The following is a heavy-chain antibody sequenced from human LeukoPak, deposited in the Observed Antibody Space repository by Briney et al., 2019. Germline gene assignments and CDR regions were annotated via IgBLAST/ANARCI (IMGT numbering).Heavy chain of an antibody. V-gene: IGHV3-33*01. CDR3: ARGSFDWLLPRGGWFDP. D-gene: IGHD3-9*01. CDR2: IWYDGSNK. Sequence: GRSLRLSCAASGFTFSSYGMHWVRQAPGKGLEWVAVIWYDGSNKYYADSVKGRFTISRDNSKNTLYLQMNSLRAEDTAAYYCARGSFDWLLPRGGWFDPWGQGTLVTVSS. J-gene: IGHJ5*02. CDR1: GFTFSSYG.